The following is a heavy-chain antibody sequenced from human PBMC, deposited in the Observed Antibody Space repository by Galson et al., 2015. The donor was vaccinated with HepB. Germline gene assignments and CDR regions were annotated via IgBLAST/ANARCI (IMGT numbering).Heavy chain of an antibody. CDR3: ARDGGYCSTTSCYSAWFDP. D-gene: IGHD2-2*01. J-gene: IGHJ5*02. V-gene: IGHV1-18*01. Sequence: SVKVSCKASGYTLSTYGLSWVRQAPGQGLEWMGWISAYNGGPNYAQNLQGRVTMTTDTSTSTAYMELRSLRSDDTAVYYCARDGGYCSTTSCYSAWFDPWGQGTLVTVSS. CDR1: GYTLSTYG. CDR2: ISAYNGGP.